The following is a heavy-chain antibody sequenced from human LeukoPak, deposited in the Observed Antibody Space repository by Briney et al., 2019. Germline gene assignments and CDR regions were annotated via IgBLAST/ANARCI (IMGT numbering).Heavy chain of an antibody. CDR2: ISSSSSYT. CDR1: GFTFSDYY. J-gene: IGHJ5*02. V-gene: IGHV3-11*06. CDR3: ARGGVLWFGELQNWFDP. Sequence: PGGSLRLSCAASGFTFSDYYMSWIRQAPGKGLEWVSYISSSSSYTNYADSVRGRFTISRDNAKNSLYLQMNSLRAEDTAVYYCARGGVLWFGELQNWFDPWGQGTLVTVSS. D-gene: IGHD3-10*01.